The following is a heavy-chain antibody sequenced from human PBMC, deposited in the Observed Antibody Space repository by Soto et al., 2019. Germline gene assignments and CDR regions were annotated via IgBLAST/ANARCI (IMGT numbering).Heavy chain of an antibody. CDR3: ARQNYYSGMDV. J-gene: IGHJ6*02. CDR2: ISAYNGNT. Sequence: QVQLVQSGAEVKKPGASVKVSCKASGYTFTSYFITWVRQAPGQGLEWMGWISAYNGNTNYALMLQGRVTMTTDTSTATAYMEMRSLGSDDTAVYYCARQNYYSGMDVWGQGTTVTVSS. CDR1: GYTFTSYF. V-gene: IGHV1-18*01.